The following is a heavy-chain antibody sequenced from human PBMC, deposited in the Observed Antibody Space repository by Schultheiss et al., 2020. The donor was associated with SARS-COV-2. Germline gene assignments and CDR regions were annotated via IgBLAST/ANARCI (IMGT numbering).Heavy chain of an antibody. CDR1: GFTFGDYA. J-gene: IGHJ4*02. D-gene: IGHD1-1*01. CDR3: TRDPNDLAYFSPSLQEGYYFDY. CDR2: IRSIAYGATT. Sequence: GGSLRLSCITSGFTFGDYAMSWFRQAPGKGLEWVGFIRSIAYGATTEYAASVKGRFTISRDDSKSIAFLHMNSLKTEDTAVYYCTRDPNDLAYFSPSLQEGYYFDYWGQETLVTVSS. V-gene: IGHV3-49*03.